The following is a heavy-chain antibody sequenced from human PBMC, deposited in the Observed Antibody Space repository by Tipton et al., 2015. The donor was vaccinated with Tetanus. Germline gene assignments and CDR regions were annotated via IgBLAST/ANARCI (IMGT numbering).Heavy chain of an antibody. CDR1: GFTFDDYA. D-gene: IGHD3-22*01. CDR3: AKDISSYYYDSSGYYSYYFDY. V-gene: IGHV3-9*01. Sequence: SLRLSCAASGFTFDDYAMHWVRQAPGKGLEWVSGISWNSGSRGYADSVKGRFTISRDNAKNSLYLQMNSLRAEDTALYYRAKDISSYYYDSSGYYSYYFDYWGQGTLVTVSS. J-gene: IGHJ4*02. CDR2: ISWNSGSR.